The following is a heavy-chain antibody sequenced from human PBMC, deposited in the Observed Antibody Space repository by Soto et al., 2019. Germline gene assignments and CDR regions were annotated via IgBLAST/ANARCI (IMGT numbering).Heavy chain of an antibody. CDR2: INHSGST. CDR3: TRASFYGSGSYSY. J-gene: IGHJ4*02. D-gene: IGHD3-10*01. CDR1: GGSFSGYY. V-gene: IGHV4-34*01. Sequence: QVQLQQWGAGLLKPSETLSLTCAVYGGSFSGYYWSWIRQPPGKGLEWIGEINHSGSTNYNPSLKSRVTISVGTSKNQFYLKLNSVTAADTAVYYCTRASFYGSGSYSYWGQGSLVTVSS.